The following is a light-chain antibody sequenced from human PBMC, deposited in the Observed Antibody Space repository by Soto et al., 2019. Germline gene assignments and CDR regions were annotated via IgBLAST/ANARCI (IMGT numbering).Light chain of an antibody. V-gene: IGKV3-20*01. CDR2: DTS. J-gene: IGKJ1*01. CDR1: QSVGGSS. Sequence: SAGAVSFHTKERATVSCRASQSVGGSSLAWYQQGPGQAPRLLIYDTSKRATGIPDRFSGSGSGTDFTLTISRLEPEDFAVYYCQQYQNSPRTFGQGTKVDI. CDR3: QQYQNSPRT.